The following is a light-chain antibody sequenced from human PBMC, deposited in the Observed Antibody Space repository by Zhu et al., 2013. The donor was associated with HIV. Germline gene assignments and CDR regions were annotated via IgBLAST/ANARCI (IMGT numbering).Light chain of an antibody. CDR2: EVS. V-gene: IGLV2-14*01. CDR3: SSYTDTSTLV. J-gene: IGLJ1*01. CDR1: TTDVGDFPY. Sequence: QSALTQPASVSGSPGQSITISCTGTTTDVGDFPYVSWYQHHPGKVPKVIIYEVSNRPSGVSSRFSGSKSGNTASLTISGLQTEDEADYFCSSYTDTSTLVFGTGTRVTVL.